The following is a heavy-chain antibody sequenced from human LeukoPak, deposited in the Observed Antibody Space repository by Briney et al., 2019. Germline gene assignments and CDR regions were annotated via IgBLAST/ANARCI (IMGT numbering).Heavy chain of an antibody. CDR2: ISYDGSNK. CDR1: GFTFSSYG. V-gene: IGHV3-30*18. D-gene: IGHD3-10*01. CDR3: AKVGSYPNPLFDP. J-gene: IGHJ5*02. Sequence: PGGSLRLSCAASGFTFSSYGMHWVRQAPGKGLEWVAVISYDGSNKYYADSVKGRFTISRDNSKNTLYLQMNSLRAEDTAVYYCAKVGSYPNPLFDPWGQGTLVTVSS.